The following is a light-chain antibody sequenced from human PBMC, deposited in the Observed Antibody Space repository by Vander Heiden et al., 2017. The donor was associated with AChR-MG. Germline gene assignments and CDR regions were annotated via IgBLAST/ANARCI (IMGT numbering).Light chain of an antibody. CDR2: DAS. CDR1: QSVSNN. V-gene: IGKV3-15*01. J-gene: IGKJ1*01. CDR3: QQYANWPRT. Sequence: EIVMTQSPAILSVSPGERATLPCRASQSVSNNLAWYQQKPGQAPRLLIYDASTRATGIPDWFRGSGSGTEFTLTISGLKSEDCAVYYCQQYANWPRTFGQGTKVEIK.